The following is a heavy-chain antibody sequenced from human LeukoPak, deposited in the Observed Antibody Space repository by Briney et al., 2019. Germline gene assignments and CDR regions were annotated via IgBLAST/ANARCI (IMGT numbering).Heavy chain of an antibody. CDR1: GYSFASYW. V-gene: IGHV5-51*01. J-gene: IGHJ4*02. D-gene: IGHD2-2*01. CDR3: ARHLSSITSCPTY. Sequence: GESLKISCKGSGYSFASYWIAWVRQMPGKGLERTGLIYPGTTDITYSPSFQGQVTISADKSVSTAYLHWGSLKASDTAIYYCARHLSSITSCPTYWGQGTLVTVSS. CDR2: IYPGTTDI.